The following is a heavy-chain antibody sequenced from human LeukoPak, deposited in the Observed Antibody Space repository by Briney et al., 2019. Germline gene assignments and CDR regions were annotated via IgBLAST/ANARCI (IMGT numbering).Heavy chain of an antibody. D-gene: IGHD5-18*01. CDR1: GFIFSNSW. J-gene: IGHJ6*02. CDR2: IKPDGSEK. Sequence: GGSLRLSCAASGFIFSNSWMTWVRQAPGKGLEWVANIKPDGSEKYYVGSVKGRFTISRDNAKNSLYLQMNSLRAEDTAVYYCAREDVDVGMVTNNYYYGMDVWGQGTTVTVSS. V-gene: IGHV3-7*01. CDR3: AREDVDVGMVTNNYYYGMDV.